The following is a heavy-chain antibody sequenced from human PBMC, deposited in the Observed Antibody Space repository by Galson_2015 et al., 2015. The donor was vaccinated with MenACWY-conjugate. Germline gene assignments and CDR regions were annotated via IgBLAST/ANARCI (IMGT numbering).Heavy chain of an antibody. V-gene: IGHV5-10-1*01. D-gene: IGHD5-18*01. CDR2: IDPSDSYT. CDR1: GYTFTNYW. J-gene: IGHJ4*02. CDR3: ARRSYSYWGGDY. Sequence: QSGAEVKEPGESLIISCKASGYTFTNYWIIWVRQMPGKGLECMGRIDPSDSYTDYSPSFQGHVTISADKSINTAYLQWNSLKAADTAMYYCARRSYSYWGGDYWGQGTQVTVSS.